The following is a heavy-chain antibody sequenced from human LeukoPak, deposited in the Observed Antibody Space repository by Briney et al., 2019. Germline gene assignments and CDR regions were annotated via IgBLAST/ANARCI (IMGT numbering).Heavy chain of an antibody. Sequence: SETLCLTCTVSGGSISSSSYYRGWVRQPPGGGGGWIGSVYYSGGTYYNPSLKSRVTISVHTPKNQFSLTLSSVTAADTAVYYCARQLSGRDYDFWSGYYSMDYNWFDPWGQGTLVTVSS. CDR1: GGSISSSSYY. J-gene: IGHJ5*02. CDR2: VYYSGGT. V-gene: IGHV4-39*01. CDR3: ARQLSGRDYDFWSGYYSMDYNWFDP. D-gene: IGHD3-3*01.